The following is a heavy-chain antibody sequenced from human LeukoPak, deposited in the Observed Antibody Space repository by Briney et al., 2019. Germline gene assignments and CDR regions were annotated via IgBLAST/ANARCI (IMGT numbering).Heavy chain of an antibody. Sequence: GASVKVSCKASGYTFTGYYMHWVRQAPGQGLEWMGWINPNSGGTNYAQKFQGRVTMTRDTSISTAYMELSRLRSDDTAVYYCARGSENRWRQYFQHWGQGTLVTVSS. V-gene: IGHV1-2*02. J-gene: IGHJ1*01. CDR3: ARGSENRWRQYFQH. CDR1: GYTFTGYY. D-gene: IGHD5-24*01. CDR2: INPNSGGT.